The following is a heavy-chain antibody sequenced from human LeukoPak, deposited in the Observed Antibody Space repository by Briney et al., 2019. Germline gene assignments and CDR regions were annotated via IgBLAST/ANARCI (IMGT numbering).Heavy chain of an antibody. J-gene: IGHJ4*02. D-gene: IGHD2-8*01. CDR2: ISYDGSNK. CDR1: GFSFSTDA. CDR3: ARGYCTNGVCSTFEY. V-gene: IGHV3-30-3*01. Sequence: GGSLRLSCAASGFSFSTDAMHWVRQAPGQGLEWVAVISYDGSNKYYADSVTSRFIISRDNSKNTLYLQMNSLRAEDTAVYYCARGYCTNGVCSTFEYWGQGTLVTVSS.